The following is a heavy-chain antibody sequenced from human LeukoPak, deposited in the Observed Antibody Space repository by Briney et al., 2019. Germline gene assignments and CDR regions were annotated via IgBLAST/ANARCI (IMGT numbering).Heavy chain of an antibody. CDR2: ISYDGSNK. V-gene: IGHV3-30*18. D-gene: IGHD3-22*01. Sequence: GGSLRLSCAASGFTFSSYGMHWVRQAPGKGLEWVAVISYDGSNKYYADSVKGRFTISGDNSKNTLYLQMNSLRAEDTAVYYCAKDRYDSSGYFDYWGQGTLVTVSS. CDR3: AKDRYDSSGYFDY. CDR1: GFTFSSYG. J-gene: IGHJ4*02.